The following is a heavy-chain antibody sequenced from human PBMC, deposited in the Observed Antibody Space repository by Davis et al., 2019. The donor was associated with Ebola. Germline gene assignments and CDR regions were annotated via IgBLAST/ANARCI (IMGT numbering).Heavy chain of an antibody. V-gene: IGHV3-21*03. D-gene: IGHD3-16*01. Sequence: GESLKISCAASGFTFKPYSMNWVRQAPGKGLEWVSYISSSSSFIFYADSVKGRFTISRDNAKRSLYMQMNSLRAEDTAVYYCTTEAPQYYDYVWGTSYRYFDLWGRGTLVTVSS. CDR1: GFTFKPYS. J-gene: IGHJ2*01. CDR3: TTEAPQYYDYVWGTSYRYFDL. CDR2: ISSSSSFI.